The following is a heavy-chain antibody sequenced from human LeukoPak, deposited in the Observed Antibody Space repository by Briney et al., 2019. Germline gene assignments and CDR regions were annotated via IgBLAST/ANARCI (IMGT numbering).Heavy chain of an antibody. CDR1: GGSFSGYY. CDR2: INHSGST. V-gene: IGHV4-34*01. J-gene: IGHJ4*02. CDR3: ARCSREWLLRKYYFDY. D-gene: IGHD3-3*01. Sequence: KSSETLSLTCAVYGGSFSGYYWSWIRQPPGKGLEWIGEINHSGSTNYNPSLKSRVTISVDTSKNQFSLKLSSVTAADTAVYYCARCSREWLLRKYYFDYWGQGTLVTVSS.